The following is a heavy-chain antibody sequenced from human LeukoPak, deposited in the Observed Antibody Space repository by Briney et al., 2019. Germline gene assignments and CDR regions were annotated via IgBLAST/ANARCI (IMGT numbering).Heavy chain of an antibody. CDR3: ARDCCNSSWYSD. CDR2: IYSYSNT. CDR1: DFTFSLHS. D-gene: IGHD2/OR15-2a*01. V-gene: IGHV3-53*01. J-gene: IGHJ1*01. Sequence: PVGSHTRSRAASDFTFSLHSLTSVRPAPGKGLEWVSIIYSYSNTYYADSLKGRFTMSRDNSKTTLYLQINRLRAEDTAVYYCARDCCNSSWYSDRGQGTLVTVSS.